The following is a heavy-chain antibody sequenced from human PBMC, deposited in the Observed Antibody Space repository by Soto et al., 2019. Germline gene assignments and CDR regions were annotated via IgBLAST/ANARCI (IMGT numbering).Heavy chain of an antibody. CDR2: IIPIFGTA. J-gene: IGHJ4*02. D-gene: IGHD3-22*01. CDR1: GGTFSSYA. CDR3: ASCLNYYDSSGYDYFDY. Sequence: AAVKVSCKASGGTFSSYAISWVRQAAGQGVEGMGGIIPIFGTANYAQKFQGRVTITADESTSTAYMELSSLRSEDTAVYYCASCLNYYDSSGYDYFDYWGQGTRVTVSA. V-gene: IGHV1-69*13.